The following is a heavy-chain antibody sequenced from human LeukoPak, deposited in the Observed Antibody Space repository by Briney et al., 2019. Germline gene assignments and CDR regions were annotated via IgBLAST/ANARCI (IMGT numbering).Heavy chain of an antibody. D-gene: IGHD3-16*01. CDR2: KKQDGSEK. J-gene: IGHJ5*02. CDR1: GFTFSSYA. Sequence: GGSLRLSCAASGFTFSSYAMSWVRQAPGKGLEWVANKKQDGSEKYYVDSVKGRFTISRDNAKNSLYLQMNTLRAEDTAMYYCAKDAQPRSRWFDPWGQGTLVTVSS. V-gene: IGHV3-7*03. CDR3: AKDAQPRSRWFDP.